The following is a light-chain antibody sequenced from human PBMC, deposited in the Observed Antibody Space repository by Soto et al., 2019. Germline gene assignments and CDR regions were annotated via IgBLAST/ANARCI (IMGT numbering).Light chain of an antibody. CDR3: QQALT. V-gene: IGKV3D-7*01. CDR1: QTVSRYY. CDR2: GAS. Sequence: VLTQSPATLSLSPGGRAILSCRASQTVSRYYLSWYQKKPGQPPRLLIYGASTRATGVPDRFSGSGSGADFTLTNSRLQREYFAVYYCQQALTFGGGTTVE. J-gene: IGKJ4*01.